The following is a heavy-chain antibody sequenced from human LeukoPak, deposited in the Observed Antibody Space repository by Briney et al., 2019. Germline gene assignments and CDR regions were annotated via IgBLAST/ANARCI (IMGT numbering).Heavy chain of an antibody. CDR3: ARGRRVVTATPYYFDS. CDR2: VYYIGST. J-gene: IGHJ4*02. Sequence: KASETLSHTYTVSGDSIRGYYWSWIRQPPGKGLEWIGYVYYIGSTNYNPSLKSRLTMSVDTSKNQVSLRLSSVTAADTAVYYCARGRRVVTATPYYFDSWGPGTLVTVSS. CDR1: GDSIRGYY. V-gene: IGHV4-59*01. D-gene: IGHD2-15*01.